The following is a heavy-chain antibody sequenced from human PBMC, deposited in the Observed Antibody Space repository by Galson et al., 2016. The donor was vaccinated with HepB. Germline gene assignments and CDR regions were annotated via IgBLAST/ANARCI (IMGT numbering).Heavy chain of an antibody. J-gene: IGHJ4*02. CDR1: GFTFSRNW. D-gene: IGHD3-10*01. Sequence: SLRLSCAASGFTFSRNWMSWVRQAPGKGLEWVAHIKPDGSEKYYMDSAKGRFTISRDNVKNLLYLQMNSLRADDTAVYHCARESMGVGSNFWGQGTLVTVSS. CDR3: ARESMGVGSNF. CDR2: IKPDGSEK. V-gene: IGHV3-7*03.